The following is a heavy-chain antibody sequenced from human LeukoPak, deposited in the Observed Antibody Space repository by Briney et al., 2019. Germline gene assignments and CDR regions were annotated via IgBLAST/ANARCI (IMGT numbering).Heavy chain of an antibody. CDR2: VNWDGTTT. D-gene: IGHD1-14*01. CDR3: AKDLGGSYGNAFDI. V-gene: IGHV3-43D*03. CDR1: GFTFDDYA. Sequence: GGSLRLSCAASGFTFDDYAIHWVRQAPGKGLEWVSLVNWDGTTTYYADSVRGRFTISRDNSKNSLYLQMNSLRAEDTALYYCAKDLGGSYGNAFDIWGQGTMVTVSS. J-gene: IGHJ3*02.